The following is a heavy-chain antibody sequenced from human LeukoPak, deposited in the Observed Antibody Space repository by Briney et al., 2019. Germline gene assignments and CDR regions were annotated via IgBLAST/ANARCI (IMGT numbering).Heavy chain of an antibody. CDR2: IKHSGSH. CDR1: GGPFSGYY. V-gene: IGHV4-34*01. D-gene: IGHD2-15*01. J-gene: IGHJ5*02. Sequence: KSSETLSLTCAVYGGPFSGYYWSWLRQPPGKGLEWLGDIKHSGSHNYNPSLKSRVTISVGTSKNQFFSTLSSLTAWDQAVYYCGSGRMGYCSGGSCYALWLGPWGQGTLVTVSS. CDR3: GSGRMGYCSGGSCYALWLGP.